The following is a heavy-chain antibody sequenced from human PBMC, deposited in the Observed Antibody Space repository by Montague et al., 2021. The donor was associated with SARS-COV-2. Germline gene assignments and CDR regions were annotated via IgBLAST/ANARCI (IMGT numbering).Heavy chain of an antibody. Sequence: PALVKPTQTLTLTCTFSGFSLSTSGMCVSWIRQPPGKALEWLARIDWDDDKYYSTSLKTRLTISKDTSKNQVVLTMTNMDPVDTATYYCARMRIAAAGSPFDIGGQGKMVTVSS. J-gene: IGHJ3*02. V-gene: IGHV2-70*11. CDR2: IDWDDDK. D-gene: IGHD6-13*01. CDR1: GFSLSTSGMC. CDR3: ARMRIAAAGSPFDI.